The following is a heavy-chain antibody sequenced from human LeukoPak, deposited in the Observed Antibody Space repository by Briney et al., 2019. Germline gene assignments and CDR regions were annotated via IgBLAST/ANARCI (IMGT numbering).Heavy chain of an antibody. CDR2: IYYSGST. CDR3: ARADFWSGYRFDY. Sequence: SETLSLTCTVSGGSISSSYWSWIRQPPGKGLEWIGYIYYSGSTNYNPSLKSRLTISVDTSKNQFSLRLSSVTAADTAVYYCARADFWSGYRFDYWGQGTLVTVSS. V-gene: IGHV4-59*12. CDR1: GGSISSSY. D-gene: IGHD3-3*01. J-gene: IGHJ4*02.